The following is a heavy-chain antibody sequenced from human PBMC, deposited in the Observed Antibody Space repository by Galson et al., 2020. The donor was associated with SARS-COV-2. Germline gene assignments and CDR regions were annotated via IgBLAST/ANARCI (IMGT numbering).Heavy chain of an antibody. CDR2: IGGSNGYT. V-gene: IGHV3-23*01. CDR3: AKSFWKWFGDFWGYYYGMDV. D-gene: IGHD3-10*01. CDR1: GFTFSTYA. Sequence: GESLKISCAASGFTFSTYAMSWVRQAPGKGLEWVSIIGGSNGYTYYADSVKGRFTISRDISKNTLYLQMNSLRADDTAVYYCAKSFWKWFGDFWGYYYGMDVWGQGTTVTVSS. J-gene: IGHJ6*02.